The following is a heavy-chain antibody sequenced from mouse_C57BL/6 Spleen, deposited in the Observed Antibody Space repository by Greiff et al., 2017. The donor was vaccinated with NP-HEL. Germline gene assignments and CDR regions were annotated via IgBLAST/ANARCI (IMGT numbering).Heavy chain of an antibody. CDR2: IHPNSGST. D-gene: IGHD2-3*01. Sequence: QVQLQQSGAELVKPGASVKLSCKASGYTFTSYWMHWVKQRPGQGLEWIGMIHPNSGSTNYNEKFKSKATLTVDKSSSTAYMQLSSLTSEDSAVYYCARVYDGYYVGGFDYWGQGTTLTVSS. J-gene: IGHJ2*01. CDR3: ARVYDGYYVGGFDY. CDR1: GYTFTSYW. V-gene: IGHV1-64*01.